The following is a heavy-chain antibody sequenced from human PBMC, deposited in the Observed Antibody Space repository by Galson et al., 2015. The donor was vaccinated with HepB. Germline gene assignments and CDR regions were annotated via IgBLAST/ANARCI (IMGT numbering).Heavy chain of an antibody. V-gene: IGHV1-69*13. Sequence: SVKVSCKASGGTFSSYAISWVRQAPGQGLEWMGGIIPIFGIANYAQKFQGRVTITADESTSTAYMELSSLRSEDTAVYYCAREGGSYYWSYGMDVWGQGTTVTVSS. CDR2: IIPIFGIA. D-gene: IGHD1-26*01. CDR3: AREGGSYYWSYGMDV. CDR1: GGTFSSYA. J-gene: IGHJ6*02.